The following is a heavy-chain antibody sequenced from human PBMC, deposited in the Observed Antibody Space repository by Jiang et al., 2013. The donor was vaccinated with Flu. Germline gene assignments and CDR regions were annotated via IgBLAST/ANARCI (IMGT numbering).Heavy chain of an antibody. V-gene: IGHV1-2*04. CDR1: GYTFTGYY. Sequence: GAEVKKPGASVKVSCKASGYTFTGYYMHWVRQAPGQGLEWMGWINPNSGGTNYAQKFQGWVTMTRDTSISTAYMELSRLRSDDTAVYYCARDYCSGGSCYSAWDYWGQGTLVTVSS. CDR2: INPNSGGT. J-gene: IGHJ4*02. D-gene: IGHD2-15*01. CDR3: ARDYCSGGSCYSAWDY.